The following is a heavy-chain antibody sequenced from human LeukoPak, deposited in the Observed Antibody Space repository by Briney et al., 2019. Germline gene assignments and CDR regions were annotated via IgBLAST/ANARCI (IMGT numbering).Heavy chain of an antibody. D-gene: IGHD6-19*01. CDR1: GGSFSGYY. V-gene: IGHV4-34*01. CDR3: ARARKRRWLEPRSIFDY. J-gene: IGHJ4*02. Sequence: PLETLSLTCAVYGGSFSGYYWSWIRQPPGKGLEWIGEINHSGSTNYNPSLKSRVTISVDTSKNQFSLKLSSVTAADTAVYYCARARKRRWLEPRSIFDYWGQGTLVTVSS. CDR2: INHSGST.